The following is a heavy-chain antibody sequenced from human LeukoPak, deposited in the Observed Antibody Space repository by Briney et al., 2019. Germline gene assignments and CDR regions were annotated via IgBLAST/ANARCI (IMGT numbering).Heavy chain of an antibody. CDR2: ISSSGSTI. CDR3: ARDRELGMGGLDY. CDR1: GFTFSDYY. V-gene: IGHV3-11*01. J-gene: IGHJ4*02. D-gene: IGHD7-27*01. Sequence: GGPLRLSCAASGFTFSDYYMSWIRQAPGKGRECVSYISSSGSTIYYADSVKGRFPISRDNAKNSLYLQMNSLRAEDTAVYYCARDRELGMGGLDYWGQGTLVTVSS.